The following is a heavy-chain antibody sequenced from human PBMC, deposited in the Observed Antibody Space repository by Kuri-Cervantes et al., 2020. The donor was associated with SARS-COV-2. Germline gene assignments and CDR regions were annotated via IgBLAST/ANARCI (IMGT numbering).Heavy chain of an antibody. CDR1: GFTFSSYW. D-gene: IGHD3-3*01. J-gene: IGHJ6*02. Sequence: GVSLKISCAASGFTFSSYWMHWVRQAPGKGLVWVSRINSDGSSTSYADSVKGRFTISRDNAKNTLYLQMNSLRAEDTAVYYCARDRYDFWGGLGYYYYGMDVWGQGTTVTVSS. V-gene: IGHV3-74*01. CDR2: INSDGSST. CDR3: ARDRYDFWGGLGYYYYGMDV.